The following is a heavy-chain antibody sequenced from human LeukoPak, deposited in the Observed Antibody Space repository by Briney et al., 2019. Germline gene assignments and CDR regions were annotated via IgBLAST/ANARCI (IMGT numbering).Heavy chain of an antibody. J-gene: IGHJ6*02. V-gene: IGHV1-18*01. Sequence: ASVKVSCKASGYTFTSYGISWVRQAPGQGLEWMGWISAYNGNTNYAQKLQGRVTMTTDTSTSTAYMELRSLRSDDTAVYYCARAFLLKKWIKLWSTRVYYYGMDVWGQGTTVTVSS. CDR3: ARAFLLKKWIKLWSTRVYYYGMDV. CDR2: ISAYNGNT. CDR1: GYTFTSYG. D-gene: IGHD5-18*01.